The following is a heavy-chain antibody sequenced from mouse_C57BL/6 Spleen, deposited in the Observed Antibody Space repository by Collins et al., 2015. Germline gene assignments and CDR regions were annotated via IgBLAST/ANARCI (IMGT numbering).Heavy chain of an antibody. V-gene: IGHV9-2-1*01. D-gene: IGHD1-1*01. CDR3: AVITEGYFDV. Sequence: QIQLVQSGPELKKPGETVKISCKASGYTFTDYSMHWVKQAPGKGLKWMGWINTETGELTYADDFKGRFAFSLETSASTAYLQINNLKNEDTATYFCAVITEGYFDVWGAGTTVTVSS. CDR1: GYTFTDYS. CDR2: INTETGEL. J-gene: IGHJ1*01.